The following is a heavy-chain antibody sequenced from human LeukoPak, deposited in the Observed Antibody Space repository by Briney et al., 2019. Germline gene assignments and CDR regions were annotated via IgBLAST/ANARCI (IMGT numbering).Heavy chain of an antibody. CDR3: ARDWKADF. V-gene: IGHV3-23*01. D-gene: IGHD1-1*01. CDR1: GFTFSHYA. J-gene: IGHJ4*01. Sequence: GGSLRLSCAASGFTFSHYAMSWVRQAPGRGLEWVSGIFGETTYYADSVKGRFTISRDNSKNTLYLQMNSLRGEDTAIYYCARDWKADFWGHGTLVTVSS. CDR2: IFGETT.